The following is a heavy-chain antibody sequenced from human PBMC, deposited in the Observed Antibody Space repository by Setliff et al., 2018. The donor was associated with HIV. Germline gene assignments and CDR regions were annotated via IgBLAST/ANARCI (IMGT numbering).Heavy chain of an antibody. D-gene: IGHD2-15*01. CDR3: ARDRTCSGGSCYGT. V-gene: IGHV3-53*01. CDR2: IYSGGST. J-gene: IGHJ5*02. Sequence: GGSLRLSCAASGFTVSNNYMKWVRQAPGKGLEWVSLIYSGGSTYYADSVKGRFTISRDNSKNTLYLQMNSLRAEDTAVYYCARDRTCSGGSCYGTWGQGTMVTAPQ. CDR1: GFTVSNNY.